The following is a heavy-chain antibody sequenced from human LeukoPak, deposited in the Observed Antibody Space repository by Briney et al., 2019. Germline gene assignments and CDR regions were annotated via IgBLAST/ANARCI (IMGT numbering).Heavy chain of an antibody. Sequence: GGSLRLSCAASGFTFANHAMSWVRQTAGKGLEWVSAISGGGDITYYADSVKGRFTISRDNSKDTLFLQMHSLRPGDTAVYYCVREDTPATANYWGQGTLVTISS. D-gene: IGHD2-21*02. CDR1: GFTFANHA. J-gene: IGHJ4*02. CDR2: ISGGGDIT. CDR3: VREDTPATANY. V-gene: IGHV3-23*01.